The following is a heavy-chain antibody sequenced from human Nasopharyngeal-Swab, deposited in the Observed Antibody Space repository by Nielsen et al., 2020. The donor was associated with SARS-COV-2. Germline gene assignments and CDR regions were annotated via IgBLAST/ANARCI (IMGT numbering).Heavy chain of an antibody. D-gene: IGHD5-18*01. CDR3: ARDRGGYSYGFGHYYGMDV. J-gene: IGHJ6*02. CDR2: INAGNGNT. Sequence: ASVKVSCKASGYTFTSYAMHWVRQAPGQRLEWMGWINAGNGNTKYSQKFQGRVTITRDTSASTAYMELSSLRSEDTAVYYCARDRGGYSYGFGHYYGMDVWGQGTTVTVSS. V-gene: IGHV1-3*01. CDR1: GYTFTSYA.